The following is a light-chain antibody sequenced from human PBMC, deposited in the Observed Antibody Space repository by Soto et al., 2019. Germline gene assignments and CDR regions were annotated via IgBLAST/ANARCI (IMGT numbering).Light chain of an antibody. CDR1: QSVGSGY. V-gene: IGKV3-20*01. CDR3: QQYGNLPWT. CDR2: GAS. J-gene: IGKJ1*01. Sequence: DTVLTQSPGTLSLSPGERATLSCWASQSVGSGYLAWYQQKPGQAPRLLICGASNRATGIPDRFSCSGSGTCVSLTISRLDLEDFAVYCWQQYGNLPWTWGHGTTVEIK.